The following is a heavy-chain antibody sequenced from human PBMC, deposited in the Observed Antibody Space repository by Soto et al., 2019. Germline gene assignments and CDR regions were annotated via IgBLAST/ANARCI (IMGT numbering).Heavy chain of an antibody. J-gene: IGHJ3*02. CDR1: GGSISSGDYY. D-gene: IGHD3-22*01. V-gene: IGHV4-30-4*01. CDR3: ARIDSSGYYYLDAFDI. Sequence: SETLSLTCTVSGGSISSGDYYWSWIRQPPGRGLEWIGYIYYSGSTYYNPSLKSRVTISVDTSKNQFSLKLSSVTAADTAVYYCARIDSSGYYYLDAFDIWGQGTMVTVSS. CDR2: IYYSGST.